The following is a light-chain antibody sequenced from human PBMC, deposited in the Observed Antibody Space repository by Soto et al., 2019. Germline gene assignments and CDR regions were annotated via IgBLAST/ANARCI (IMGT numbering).Light chain of an antibody. V-gene: IGKV3-20*01. J-gene: IGKJ1*01. Sequence: EIVLTQSPGTLSLSPGEGATLSCRAIQSISSNFLAWYQQKRGQAPRLLIHGASNRATGIPDRFSGSGSGTDFTLTITRLEPEDFAVYYCQQYGGSPRTFGQGTKVDIK. CDR1: QSISSNF. CDR3: QQYGGSPRT. CDR2: GAS.